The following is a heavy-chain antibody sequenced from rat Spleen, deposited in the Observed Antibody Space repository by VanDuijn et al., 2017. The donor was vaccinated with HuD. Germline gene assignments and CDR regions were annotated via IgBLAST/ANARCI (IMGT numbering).Heavy chain of an antibody. D-gene: IGHD1-4*01. V-gene: IGHV5-19*01. CDR3: ATDLFLPLDA. CDR2: ISPSGGST. Sequence: EVQLVESGGGLVQPGRSMKLSCAVSGFNFSNYYMAWVRQAPTKGLEWVASISPSGGSTYYRDSVKGRFTISRDNAKSTLYLQMDSLRSEDTATYYWATDLFLPLDAWGPGTMVTVSS. J-gene: IGHJ1*01. CDR1: GFNFSNYY.